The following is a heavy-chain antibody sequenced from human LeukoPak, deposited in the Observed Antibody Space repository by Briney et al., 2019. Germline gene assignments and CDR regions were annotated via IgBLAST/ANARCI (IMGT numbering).Heavy chain of an antibody. CDR3: ARGQYIRSLDNTYNWFDP. CDR2: INHSGST. J-gene: IGHJ5*02. V-gene: IGHV4-34*01. Sequence: SETLSLTCAVYGGSLSGYYWSWIRQTPGKGLEWIGQINHSGSTDYKPSLKSRVTISVDTSKNQLSLRLSSVTAADTAVYYCARGQYIRSLDNTYNWFDPWGQGTLVTVSS. D-gene: IGHD6-6*01. CDR1: GGSLSGYY.